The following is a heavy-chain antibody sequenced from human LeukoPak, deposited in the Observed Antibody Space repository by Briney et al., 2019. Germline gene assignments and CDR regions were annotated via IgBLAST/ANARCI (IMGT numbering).Heavy chain of an antibody. J-gene: IGHJ5*02. CDR1: GDSISSSNW. CDR3: ARSPITAAGVNWFDP. CDR2: IYHSGST. V-gene: IGHV4-4*02. D-gene: IGHD6-13*01. Sequence: SETLSLTCAVSGDSISSSNWWSWVRQPPGKGLEWIGEIYHSGSTNYNPSLKSRITISVDKSNNQFSLKLTSLTAADTAMYYCARSPITAAGVNWFDPWGQGTLVTVSS.